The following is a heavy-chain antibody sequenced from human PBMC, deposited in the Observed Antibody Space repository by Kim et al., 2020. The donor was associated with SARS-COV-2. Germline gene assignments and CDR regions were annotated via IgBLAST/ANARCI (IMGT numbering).Heavy chain of an antibody. CDR2: IYYSGTTT. CDR1: GASIGSTSYY. D-gene: IGHD1-26*01. CDR3: ARLNSGSPDY. V-gene: IGHV4-39*01. J-gene: IGHJ4*02. Sequence: SETLSLTCTVSGASIGSTSYYWGWLRRPPGKGLEWIGSIYYSGTTTYYNPSLKSRVTISVDTSKNQFSLKLSSVTAADTAVYYCARLNSGSPDYWGRGTLVTVSS.